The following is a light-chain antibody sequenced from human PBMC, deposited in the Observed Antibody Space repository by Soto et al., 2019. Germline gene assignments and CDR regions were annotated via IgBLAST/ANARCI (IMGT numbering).Light chain of an antibody. Sequence: DIQMTQSPSSLSASVGDRVTITCRASQSISSYLNWYQHKPGKAPKLLIYAASSLQSGVPSRFSGSGSGTDFILTISSLQPEDFATYYCQQSYSSPPTFGQGTKVEVK. CDR2: AAS. CDR1: QSISSY. V-gene: IGKV1-39*01. J-gene: IGKJ1*01. CDR3: QQSYSSPPT.